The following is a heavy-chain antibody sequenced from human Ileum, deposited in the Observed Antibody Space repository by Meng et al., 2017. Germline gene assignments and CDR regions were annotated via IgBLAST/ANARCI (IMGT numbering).Heavy chain of an antibody. D-gene: IGHD2-21*01. CDR3: VRNEGYSLGD. CDR2: ISQESGRT. V-gene: IGHV4-4*02. Sequence: QLQEWGPGLVNPTGTLSLTCAVPGDSISSRDWWSWARQPPGKGLEWIGEISQESGRTNYNPSLKSRVTISLDKSKNQFSLNLNSVTAADTAVYYCVRNEGYSLGDWGQGTLVTVSS. CDR1: GDSISSRDW. J-gene: IGHJ4*02.